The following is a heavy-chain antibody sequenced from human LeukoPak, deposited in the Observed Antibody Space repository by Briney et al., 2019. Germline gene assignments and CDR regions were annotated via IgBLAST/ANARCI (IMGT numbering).Heavy chain of an antibody. D-gene: IGHD2-2*01. Sequence: SSVTVSCTASGYTFTGYYIHWVRQAPGQGLEWVGWINPNSGGTNYAHKFQGRVTMTRDTSISTAYMELSRLRSDDTAVYYGARDAMPADYWGQGTLATVSS. CDR1: GYTFTGYY. CDR2: INPNSGGT. J-gene: IGHJ4*02. V-gene: IGHV1-2*07. CDR3: ARDAMPADY.